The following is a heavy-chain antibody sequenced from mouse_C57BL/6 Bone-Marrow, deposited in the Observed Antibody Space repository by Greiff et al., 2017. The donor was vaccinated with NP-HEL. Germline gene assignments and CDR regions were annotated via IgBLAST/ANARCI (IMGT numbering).Heavy chain of an antibody. J-gene: IGHJ3*01. Sequence: QVHVKQPGAELVKPGASVKVSCKASGYTFTSYWMHWVKQRPGQGLEWIGRIHPSDSDTNYNQKFKGKATLTVDKSSSTAYMQLSSLTSEDSAVYYCAIGLSYGRWFAYWGQGTLVTVSA. CDR1: GYTFTSYW. V-gene: IGHV1-74*01. D-gene: IGHD2-1*01. CDR3: AIGLSYGRWFAY. CDR2: IHPSDSDT.